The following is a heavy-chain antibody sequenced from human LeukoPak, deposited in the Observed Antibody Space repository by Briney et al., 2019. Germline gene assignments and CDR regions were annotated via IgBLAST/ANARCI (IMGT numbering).Heavy chain of an antibody. J-gene: IGHJ4*02. CDR1: GFTFNDYS. V-gene: IGHV3-11*01. Sequence: KPGGSLRLSCVASGFTFNDYSVSWIRQAPEKGLEWVSYIGNSDTTIYYADSVKGRFTISRDNAKNSLYLQMNSLRVEDTAVYYCAREDSSLPHPTLLHWGQGTLVTVSS. CDR3: AREDSSLPHPTLLH. CDR2: IGNSDTTI. D-gene: IGHD6-19*01.